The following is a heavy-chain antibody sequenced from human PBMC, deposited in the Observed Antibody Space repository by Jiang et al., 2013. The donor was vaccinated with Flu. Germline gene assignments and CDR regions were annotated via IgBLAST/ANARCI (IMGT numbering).Heavy chain of an antibody. CDR3: AKDKGIAAAGMFDY. CDR2: ISWNSGSI. V-gene: IGHV3-9*01. Sequence: MHWVRQAPGKGLEWVSGISWNSGSIGYADSVKGRFTISRDNAKNSLYLQMNSLRAEDTALYYCAKDKGIAAAGMFDYWGQGTLVTVSS. J-gene: IGHJ4*02. D-gene: IGHD6-13*01.